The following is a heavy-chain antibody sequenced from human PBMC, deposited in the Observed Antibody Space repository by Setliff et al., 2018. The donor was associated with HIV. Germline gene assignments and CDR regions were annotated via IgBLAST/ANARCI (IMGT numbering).Heavy chain of an antibody. Sequence: GESLKISCKGSGYSFTSYWIGWVRQMSGKGLEWMGIIYPGDSDTRYSPSFQGQVIISADKSISTAYLQWSSLKASDSAMYYCAREGLIWSGELSLDDAFDIWGQGTMVTVSS. D-gene: IGHD3-10*01. J-gene: IGHJ3*02. CDR1: GYSFTSYW. CDR3: AREGLIWSGELSLDDAFDI. CDR2: IYPGDSDT. V-gene: IGHV5-51*01.